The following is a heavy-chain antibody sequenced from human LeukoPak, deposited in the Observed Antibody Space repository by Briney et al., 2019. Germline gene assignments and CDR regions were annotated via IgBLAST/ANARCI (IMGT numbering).Heavy chain of an antibody. J-gene: IGHJ3*02. CDR1: GFTFSSYW. V-gene: IGHV3-23*01. CDR2: IRGDGVTT. CDR3: AKEFFDGDYHDAFDI. D-gene: IGHD4-17*01. Sequence: GGSLRLSCAASGFTFSSYWMHWVRQAPGKGLEWVSGIRGDGVTTYYADSVKGRFTISRDNSKNTLYLQMNSLRAEDTAVYYCAKEFFDGDYHDAFDIWGQGTMVTVSS.